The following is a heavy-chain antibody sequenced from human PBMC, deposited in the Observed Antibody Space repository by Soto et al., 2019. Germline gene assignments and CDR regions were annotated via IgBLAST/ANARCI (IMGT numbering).Heavy chain of an antibody. D-gene: IGHD2-15*01. J-gene: IGHJ5*02. V-gene: IGHV1-8*01. Sequence: ASVKVSCKASGYTFTSYDINWVRQATGQGLEWMGWMNPNSGNTGYAQKFQGRVTMTRNTSISTAYMELSSLRSEDTAVYYCARDPGVAPPNWFDPWGQGTLVTVSS. CDR1: GYTFTSYD. CDR2: MNPNSGNT. CDR3: ARDPGVAPPNWFDP.